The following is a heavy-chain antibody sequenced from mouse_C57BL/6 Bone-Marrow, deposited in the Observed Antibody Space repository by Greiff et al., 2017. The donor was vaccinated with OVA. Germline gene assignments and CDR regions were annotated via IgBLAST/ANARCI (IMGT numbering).Heavy chain of an antibody. CDR2: INPNNGGT. D-gene: IGHD4-1*01. CDR1: GYTFTDYY. Sequence: EVQLQQSGPELVKPGASVKICCKASGYTFTDYYMNWVKQSHGKSLEWIGDINPNNGGTSYNQKFKGKATLTVDKSSSTAYMELRSLTSEDSAVYYCARPILGFHWYFDVWGTGTTVTVSS. CDR3: ARPILGFHWYFDV. V-gene: IGHV1-26*01. J-gene: IGHJ1*03.